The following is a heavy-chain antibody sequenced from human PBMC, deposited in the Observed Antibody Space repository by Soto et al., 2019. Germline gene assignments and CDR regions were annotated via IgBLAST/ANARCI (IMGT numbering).Heavy chain of an antibody. CDR3: ARGYYDTSGQSNTFDI. CDR1: GASISSSY. J-gene: IGHJ3*02. D-gene: IGHD3-22*01. CDR2: GYYSGST. V-gene: IGHV4-59*01. Sequence: QVQLQESGPGLVKPSETLSLTCTVSGASISSSYWSWIRQSPGKGLEWIGYGYYSGSTNYNPSLKSRVTISVDTSKNQLSLKLSSVTAADTAVDYCARGYYDTSGQSNTFDIWGQGTMVTVSS.